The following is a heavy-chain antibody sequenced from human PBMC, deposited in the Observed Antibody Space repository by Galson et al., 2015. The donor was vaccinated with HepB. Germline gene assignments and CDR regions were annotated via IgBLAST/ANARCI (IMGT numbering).Heavy chain of an antibody. CDR1: GFTFNDYY. D-gene: IGHD6-13*01. CDR3: ARWGIAVDY. J-gene: IGHJ4*02. Sequence: SLRLSCAASGFTFNDYYMSWIRQAPGKGLEWVSYISSSSSYTNYGDSVKGRFTISRDNAKNSLYLQMNSLRAEDTAVYYCARWGIAVDYWGQGVLVTASS. CDR2: ISSSSSYT. V-gene: IGHV3-11*06.